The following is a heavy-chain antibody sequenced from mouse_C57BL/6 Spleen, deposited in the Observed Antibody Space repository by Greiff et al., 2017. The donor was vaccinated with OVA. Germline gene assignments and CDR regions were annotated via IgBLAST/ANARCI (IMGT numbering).Heavy chain of an antibody. D-gene: IGHD1-1*01. J-gene: IGHJ2*01. V-gene: IGHV1-61*01. CDR2: IYPSDSET. Sequence: VQLQQPGAELVRPGSSVKLSCKASGYTFTSYWMDWVKQRPGQGLEWIGDIYPSDSETHYNQKFKDKATMTVDKSTSKVYMQLSSLTSEDSAVYYCAREGDYYGSSYGYWGQGTTLTVSS. CDR3: AREGDYYGSSYGY. CDR1: GYTFTSYW.